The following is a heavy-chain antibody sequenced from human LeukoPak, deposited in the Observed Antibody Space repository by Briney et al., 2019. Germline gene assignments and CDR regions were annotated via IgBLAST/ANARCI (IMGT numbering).Heavy chain of an antibody. CDR1: GGSISSSSYF. V-gene: IGHV4-39*01. CDR2: IYYSGST. J-gene: IGHJ4*02. CDR3: ANYGSYIFQ. D-gene: IGHD1-26*01. Sequence: SETLSLTCIVSGGSISSSSYFWGWIRQPPGKGLEWIGSIYYSGSTYYNPSLKSRVTISVDTAKNQFSLKLSSVTAADTAVYYCANYGSYIFQWGQGTLVTVSS.